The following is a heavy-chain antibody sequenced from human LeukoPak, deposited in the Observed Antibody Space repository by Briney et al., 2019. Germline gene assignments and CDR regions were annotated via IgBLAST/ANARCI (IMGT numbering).Heavy chain of an antibody. J-gene: IGHJ5*02. CDR2: IIPIFGTA. CDR3: ATAMVGWNWFDP. Sequence: WASVKVSCTASGYTFTGYYMHWVRQAPGQGLEWMGGIIPIFGTANYAQKFQGRVTITADKSTSTAYMELSSLRSEDTAVYYCATAMVGWNWFDPWGQGTLVTVSS. CDR1: GYTFTGYY. D-gene: IGHD3-10*02. V-gene: IGHV1-69*06.